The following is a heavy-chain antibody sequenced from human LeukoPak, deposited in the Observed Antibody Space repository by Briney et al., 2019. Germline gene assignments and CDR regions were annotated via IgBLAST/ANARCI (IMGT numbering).Heavy chain of an antibody. CDR1: GGSISSGGYY. CDR2: IYYSGST. J-gene: IGHJ4*02. V-gene: IGHV4-31*03. Sequence: PSQTLSLTCTVSGGSISSGGYYWSWIRQHPGEGLEWIGYIYYSGSTYYNPSLKSRVTISVDTSKNQFSLKLSSVTAADTAVYYCARQGRQGVTTISTVDYWGQGTLVTVSS. CDR3: ARQGRQGVTTISTVDY. D-gene: IGHD4-11*01.